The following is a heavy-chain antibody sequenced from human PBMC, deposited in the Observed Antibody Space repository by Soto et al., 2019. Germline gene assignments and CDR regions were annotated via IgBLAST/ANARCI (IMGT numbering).Heavy chain of an antibody. CDR1: GFTFSSFD. CDR2: VLYDGSSE. CDR3: ARDSYDVLTGQKRFFDS. D-gene: IGHD3-9*01. Sequence: GSLRLSCTASGFTFSSFDMHWVRRAPGKGLEWVAAVLYDGSSESYADSVKGRFTISRDNTKNSLYLEMSSLTSDDTAFYYCARDSYDVLTGQKRFFDSWGQGTLVTVSS. J-gene: IGHJ4*02. V-gene: IGHV3-30*03.